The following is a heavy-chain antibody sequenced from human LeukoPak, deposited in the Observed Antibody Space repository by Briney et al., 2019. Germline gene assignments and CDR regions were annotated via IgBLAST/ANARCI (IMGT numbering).Heavy chain of an antibody. J-gene: IGHJ4*02. CDR2: IYTSGST. D-gene: IGHD3-3*01. V-gene: IGHV4-61*02. CDR3: TRGSIFADY. Sequence: SETLSLTCTVSGGSISSGSYYWSWIRQPAGKGLEWIGRIYTSGSTNYNPSLKSRVTISGDESKNQFSLKLSSVTAADTAVYYCTRGSIFADYWGQGTLVTVSS. CDR1: GGSISSGSYY.